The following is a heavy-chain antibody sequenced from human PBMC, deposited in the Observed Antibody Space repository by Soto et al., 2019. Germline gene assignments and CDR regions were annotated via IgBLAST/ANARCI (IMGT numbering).Heavy chain of an antibody. CDR2: IFPDDSDT. CDR1: GYIIKNYW. Sequence: GESLKISCKASGYIIKNYWIGWVRQMPGQGLEWMGIIFPDDSDTRYSPSFQGHVTISVDKSISTAYVQWSSLEASDSAIYYCFRGGVTSRTFDYWGQGTLVTVSS. V-gene: IGHV5-51*01. CDR3: FRGGVTSRTFDY. D-gene: IGHD3-16*01. J-gene: IGHJ4*02.